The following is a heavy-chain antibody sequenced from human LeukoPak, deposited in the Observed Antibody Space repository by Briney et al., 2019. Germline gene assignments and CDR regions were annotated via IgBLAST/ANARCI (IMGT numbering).Heavy chain of an antibody. D-gene: IGHD6-6*01. V-gene: IGHV3-66*01. Sequence: GGSLRLSYAASGFTVSSNYMSWVRQAPGKGLEWVSVIYSGGSTYYADSVKGRFTISRDNSKNTLYLQMNSLRAEDTAVYYCAKDRANAYYSSSSGNYYYYYMDVWGKGTTVTVSS. J-gene: IGHJ6*03. CDR3: AKDRANAYYSSSSGNYYYYYMDV. CDR2: IYSGGST. CDR1: GFTVSSNY.